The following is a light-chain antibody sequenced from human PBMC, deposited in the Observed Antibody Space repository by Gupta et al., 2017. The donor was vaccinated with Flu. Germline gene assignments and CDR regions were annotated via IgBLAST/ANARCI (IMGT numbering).Light chain of an antibody. CDR3: QQLGTSGDT. Sequence: ERATLSCRTSQTVSSSYLAWYQQKPGQAPRLLIYGASNRATGIPDRFSGSGSGTDFTLTISRLEPEDFAVYYCQQLGTSGDTFGPGTKMDIK. CDR1: QTVSSSY. CDR2: GAS. J-gene: IGKJ3*01. V-gene: IGKV3-20*01.